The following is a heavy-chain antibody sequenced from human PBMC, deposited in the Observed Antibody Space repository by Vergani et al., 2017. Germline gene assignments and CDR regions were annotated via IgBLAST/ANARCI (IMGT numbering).Heavy chain of an antibody. CDR2: IYHSGGA. CDR1: GGSITSRSYY. J-gene: IGHJ4*02. CDR3: ARTESFILRYFHWAL. D-gene: IGHD3-9*01. Sequence: QLHLQESGPGLVKPSETLSLTCTVSGGSITSRSYYWGWIRQPPGKGLEWIGNIYHSGGAYYNPSLKGRVTISVDTSKNQFSLEVISVTAADTAIYFCARTESFILRYFHWALWGQGTLVTVSS. V-gene: IGHV4-39*01.